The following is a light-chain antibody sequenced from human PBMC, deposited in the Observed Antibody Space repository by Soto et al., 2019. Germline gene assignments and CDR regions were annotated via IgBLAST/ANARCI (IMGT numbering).Light chain of an antibody. CDR1: ESLVDNDGNTF. CDR3: LQGRYWPWT. J-gene: IGKJ1*01. CDR2: MIS. V-gene: IGKV2-30*01. Sequence: DVVMTQSPLSLPVTLGQPASISCRSRESLVDNDGNTFLSWFQQRPGKSPRRLIYMISNRDSGVPARISGSGSGNDFTLKITRVDAEDVGIYYCLQGRYWPWTCGQGTKVETK.